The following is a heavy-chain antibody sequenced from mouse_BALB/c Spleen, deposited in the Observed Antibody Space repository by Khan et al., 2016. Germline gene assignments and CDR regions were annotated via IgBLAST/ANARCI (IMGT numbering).Heavy chain of an antibody. D-gene: IGHD2-3*01. Sequence: EVELVASGAEFVKPGASVKLSCTASGFNIKDTYIHWVKQSPEQGLEWIGGLDPAHGNTKFDPKFQGKATITTDTSSNPAYLQLSSLTSEDTAVYYCVRPFYDGYYGFAYWGQGTLVTVSA. CDR3: VRPFYDGYYGFAY. CDR1: GFNIKDTY. CDR2: LDPAHGNT. V-gene: IGHV14-3*02. J-gene: IGHJ3*01.